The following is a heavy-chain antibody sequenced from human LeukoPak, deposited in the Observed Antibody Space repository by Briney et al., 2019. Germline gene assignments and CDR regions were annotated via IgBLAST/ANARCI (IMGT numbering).Heavy chain of an antibody. Sequence: GGSLRLSCAASGFTFSTYWMHWVRQAPGKGLVWVSRISSDGSITSYADSVKGRFTISRDNAKNTLYLQMNSLRAEDTAVYYCAKGIGIRSYFDYWGQGTLVTVSS. CDR3: AKGIGIRSYFDY. CDR1: GFTFSTYW. CDR2: ISSDGSIT. V-gene: IGHV3-74*01. D-gene: IGHD5-18*01. J-gene: IGHJ4*02.